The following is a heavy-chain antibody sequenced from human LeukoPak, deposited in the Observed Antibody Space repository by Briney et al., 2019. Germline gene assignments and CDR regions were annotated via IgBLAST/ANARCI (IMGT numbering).Heavy chain of an antibody. J-gene: IGHJ4*02. V-gene: IGHV3-23*01. D-gene: IGHD2-15*01. Sequence: GGSLRLSCAASGFTFSSYAMSWVRQAPGKGLEWDSAISGSGGSTYYADSVKGRFTISRDNSKNTLYLQINSLRADDTALYFCARGIVVVVGASDHFDYWGQGTLITVSS. CDR1: GFTFSSYA. CDR2: ISGSGGST. CDR3: ARGIVVVVGASDHFDY.